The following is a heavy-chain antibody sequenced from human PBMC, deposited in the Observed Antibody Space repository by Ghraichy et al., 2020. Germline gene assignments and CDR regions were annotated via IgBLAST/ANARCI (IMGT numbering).Heavy chain of an antibody. CDR2: VKQDGSEK. CDR3: ARGRHYGRLYYFDY. CDR1: GFTFSSYW. Sequence: GESLNISCAASGFTFSSYWMSWVRQAPGKGLEWVANVKQDGSEKYYVDSVKGRFTISRDNAKNSLYLQMNSLRAEDTAVYYCARGRHYGRLYYFDYWGQGTLVTVSS. V-gene: IGHV3-7*03. D-gene: IGHD3-10*01. J-gene: IGHJ4*02.